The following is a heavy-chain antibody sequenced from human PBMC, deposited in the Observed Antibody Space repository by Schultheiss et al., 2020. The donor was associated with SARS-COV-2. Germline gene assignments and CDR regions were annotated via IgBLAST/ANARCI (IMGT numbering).Heavy chain of an antibody. CDR3: ARRGTYHYDSVGYWDAFDI. CDR2: IYPRDSDT. CDR1: GYSFTTYW. J-gene: IGHJ3*02. D-gene: IGHD3-22*01. Sequence: GGSLRLSCKGSGYSFTTYWIAWVRQRPGKGLEWMGIIYPRDSDTAYNPSFEDQVTISADKSISTAYLQWSSLKASDTAMYYCARRGTYHYDSVGYWDAFDIWGQGTMVTVSS. V-gene: IGHV5-51*01.